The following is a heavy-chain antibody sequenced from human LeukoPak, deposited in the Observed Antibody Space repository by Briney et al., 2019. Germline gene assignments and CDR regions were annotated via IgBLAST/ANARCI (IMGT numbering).Heavy chain of an antibody. CDR1: GFTFTSLA. Sequence: GGSLRLSCAASGFTFTSLAMSWVRQAPGKGLEWVSTVTRGGQTTYYADSVKGRFTISRDNSKNTVYLQMNTQRAEDTAVYYCAKDPPSCSGKDCLLCDFWGQGTLVTVSS. CDR2: VTRGGQTT. V-gene: IGHV3-23*01. J-gene: IGHJ4*02. CDR3: AKDPPSCSGKDCLLCDF. D-gene: IGHD3-9*01.